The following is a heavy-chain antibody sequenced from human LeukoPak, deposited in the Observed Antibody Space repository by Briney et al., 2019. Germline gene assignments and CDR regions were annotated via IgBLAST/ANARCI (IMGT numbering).Heavy chain of an antibody. D-gene: IGHD3-22*01. CDR2: IYYSGST. Sequence: PSETLSLTCTVSGGSISSYYWSWIRQPPGKGLEWIGYIYYSGSTNYNPSLKSRVTISVDTSKNQFSLKLSSVTAADTAVYYCARDNYYDSSVPGSPLYYYYGMDVWGQGTTVTVSS. J-gene: IGHJ6*02. CDR1: GGSISSYY. CDR3: ARDNYYDSSVPGSPLYYYYGMDV. V-gene: IGHV4-59*01.